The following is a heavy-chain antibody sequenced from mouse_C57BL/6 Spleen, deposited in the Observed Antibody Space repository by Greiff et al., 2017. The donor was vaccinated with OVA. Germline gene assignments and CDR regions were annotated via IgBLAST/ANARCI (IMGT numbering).Heavy chain of an antibody. CDR1: GFTFSDYG. D-gene: IGHD2-3*01. CDR2: ISSGSSTI. CDR3: ARSFYDSAFAY. Sequence: EVQRVESGGGLVKPGGSLKLSCAASGFTFSDYGMHWVRQAPEKGLEWVAYISSGSSTIYYADTVKGRFTISRDNAKKTMFLQMTSLRSEDTAMYYCARSFYDSAFAYWGQGTLVTVSA. V-gene: IGHV5-17*01. J-gene: IGHJ3*01.